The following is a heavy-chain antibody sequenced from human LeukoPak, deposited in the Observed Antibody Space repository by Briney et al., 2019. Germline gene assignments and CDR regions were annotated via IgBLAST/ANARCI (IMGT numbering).Heavy chain of an antibody. J-gene: IGHJ4*02. CDR1: GGSISSGGYY. Sequence: PSETLSLTCTVSGGSISSGGYYWSWIRQPPGKGLEWIGYIYYSGSTNYNPSLKSRVTISVDTSKNQFSLKLSSVTAADTAVYYCARAGFQGGSFVDYWGQGTLVTVSS. CDR2: IYYSGST. CDR3: ARAGFQGGSFVDY. V-gene: IGHV4-61*08. D-gene: IGHD1-26*01.